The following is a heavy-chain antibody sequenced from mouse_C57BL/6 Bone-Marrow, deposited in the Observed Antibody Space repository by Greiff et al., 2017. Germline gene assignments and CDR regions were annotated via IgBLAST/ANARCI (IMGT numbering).Heavy chain of an antibody. Sequence: VQLQQSGAELVRPGASVKLSCTASGFNIKDDYMHWVKQRPEQGLEWIGWIDPENGDTEDASKFQGKATITADTSSNKPYLQHSSLTSEDTAVYSSTSPTVVAFPHWYFDVWGTGTTVTVSS. CDR1: GFNIKDDY. J-gene: IGHJ1*03. CDR3: TSPTVVAFPHWYFDV. CDR2: IDPENGDT. V-gene: IGHV14-4*01. D-gene: IGHD1-1*01.